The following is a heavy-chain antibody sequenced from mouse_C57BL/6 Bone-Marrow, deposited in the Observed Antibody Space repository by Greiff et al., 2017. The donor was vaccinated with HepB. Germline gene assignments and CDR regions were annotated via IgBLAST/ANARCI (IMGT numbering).Heavy chain of an antibody. V-gene: IGHV2-2*01. Sequence: QVQLKESGPGLVQPSQSLSITCTVSGFSLTSYGVHWVRQSPGKGLEWLGVIWSGGSTDYNAAFISRLSISKDNSKSQVFFKMNSLQADDTAIYYCARRNYGNYGAWFAYWGQGTLVTVSA. J-gene: IGHJ3*01. D-gene: IGHD2-1*01. CDR2: IWSGGST. CDR1: GFSLTSYG. CDR3: ARRNYGNYGAWFAY.